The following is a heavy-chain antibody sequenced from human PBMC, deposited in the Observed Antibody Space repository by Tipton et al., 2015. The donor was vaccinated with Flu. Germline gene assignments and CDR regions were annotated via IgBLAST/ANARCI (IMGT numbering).Heavy chain of an antibody. CDR2: ISYDGGYR. V-gene: IGHV3-30*14. J-gene: IGHJ4*02. CDR3: ARPTPDCSGGSCSSVSGSYFDY. Sequence: SLRLSCAASGFTFSSSTIHWVRQAPGKGLEWVSLISYDGGYRKYADSVMGRFTISRDNSQNTLLLQMSSLRADDTAVYYCARPTPDCSGGSCSSVSGSYFDYWGQGSLVTVSS. CDR1: GFTFSSST. D-gene: IGHD2-15*01.